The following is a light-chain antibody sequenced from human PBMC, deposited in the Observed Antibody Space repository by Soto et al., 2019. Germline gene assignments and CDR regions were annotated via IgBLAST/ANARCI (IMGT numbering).Light chain of an antibody. CDR2: EVT. CDR3: TSVTSSSTWV. CDR1: SSDVGRYNS. J-gene: IGLJ3*02. Sequence: QSALTQSASVSGSPGQTITISCTGTSSDVGRYNSVSWYQHHPGTAPKLMIYEVTNRPSGVSNRFSGSKSGNTASLTISGLQAEDEADYYCTSVTSSSTWVFGGGTKLTVL. V-gene: IGLV2-14*01.